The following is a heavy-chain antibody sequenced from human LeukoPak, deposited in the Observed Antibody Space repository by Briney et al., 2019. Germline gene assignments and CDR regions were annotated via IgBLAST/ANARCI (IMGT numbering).Heavy chain of an antibody. CDR1: GGSISSSSYY. Sequence: PSETLSLTCTVSGGSISSSSYYWGWIRQPPGKGLEWIGSIYYSGSTYYNPSLKSRVTISVDTSKNQFSLKLSSVTATDTAVYYCAREALLLWYYGMDVWGQGTTVTVSS. J-gene: IGHJ6*02. V-gene: IGHV4-39*07. CDR3: AREALLLWYYGMDV. D-gene: IGHD3-10*01. CDR2: IYYSGST.